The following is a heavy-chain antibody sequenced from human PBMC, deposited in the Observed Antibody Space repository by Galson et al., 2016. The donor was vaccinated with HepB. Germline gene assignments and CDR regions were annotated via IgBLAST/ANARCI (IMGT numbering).Heavy chain of an antibody. CDR2: ISSRDNII. V-gene: IGHV3-48*03. D-gene: IGHD6-6*01. J-gene: IGHJ4*02. CDR3: ATKYSSLDPLY. CDR1: GFTFSSYE. Sequence: SLRLSCAAFGFTFSSYEMNWVRQAPGKGLEWVSYISSRDNIIYYADFVKGRFTISRDNAKNSLYLQMNSLRAEDTAVYYCATKYSSLDPLYWGQGTLVTVSS.